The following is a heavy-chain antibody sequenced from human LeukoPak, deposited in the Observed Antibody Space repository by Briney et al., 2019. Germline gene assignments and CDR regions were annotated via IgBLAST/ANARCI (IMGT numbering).Heavy chain of an antibody. CDR2: ISGGGGST. CDR3: ATDVSYGSGREGVIDY. D-gene: IGHD3-10*01. V-gene: IGHV3-23*01. J-gene: IGHJ4*02. CDR1: GFTFSSYA. Sequence: GGSLRLSCAASGFTFSSYAMSWVRQAPGKGLEWVSGISGGGGSTYYADSVKGRFTISRDNAKNSLYLQMNSLRAEDTALYYCATDVSYGSGREGVIDYWGQGTLVTVSS.